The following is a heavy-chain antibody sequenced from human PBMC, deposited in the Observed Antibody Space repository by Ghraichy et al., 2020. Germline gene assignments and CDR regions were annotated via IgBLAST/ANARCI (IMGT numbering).Heavy chain of an antibody. CDR3: ARASRVVRFYYYDGMDV. CDR1: GFTFRSYN. Sequence: GGSRRLSCVGSGFTFRSYNMNWVRQSPGKGLEWVSYITSSSRTIFYADSVKGRFTISRDNAQNSLYLQMNSLRDEDTAVYYCARASRVVRFYYYDGMDVWGQGTTVTVSS. V-gene: IGHV3-48*02. J-gene: IGHJ6*02. D-gene: IGHD4-23*01. CDR2: ITSSSRTI.